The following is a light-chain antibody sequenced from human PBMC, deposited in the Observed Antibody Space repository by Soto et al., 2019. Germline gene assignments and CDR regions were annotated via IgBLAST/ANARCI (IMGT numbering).Light chain of an antibody. CDR1: EGLAF. CDR3: VQGKQFPFT. V-gene: IGKV2-24*01. Sequence: DIVMTQTPLSLPVTLGQPASISCRSSEGLAFLGWLHQRPGQPPRFLIYKISQRFSGVPDRFSGSGAGTNFTLKISGVEPEDVGVYDGVQGKQFPFTFGPGTRVDIK. J-gene: IGKJ3*01. CDR2: KIS.